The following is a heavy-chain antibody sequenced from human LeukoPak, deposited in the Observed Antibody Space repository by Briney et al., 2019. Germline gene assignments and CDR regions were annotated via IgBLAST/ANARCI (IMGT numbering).Heavy chain of an antibody. Sequence: SETLSLTCTVSGDSISRSSYYWGWIRQPPGKGLEWIGTIRYSGSTYYNPSLKSRVTISVDTSKNQFSLKLSSVTAADTAVYYCARDPNSENAFDIWGQGTMVTVSS. CDR2: IRYSGST. D-gene: IGHD3-10*01. J-gene: IGHJ3*02. V-gene: IGHV4-39*07. CDR3: ARDPNSENAFDI. CDR1: GDSISRSSYY.